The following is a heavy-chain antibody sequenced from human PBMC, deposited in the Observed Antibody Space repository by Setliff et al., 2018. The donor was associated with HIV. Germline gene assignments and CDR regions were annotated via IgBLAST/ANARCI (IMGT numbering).Heavy chain of an antibody. CDR1: GFSVSRKY. J-gene: IGHJ4*02. Sequence: QPGGSLRLSCAASGFSVSRKYMSWVRQAPGKGLEWVSVIYSAGSIFYADSVKGRFTISRDIFKNTLYLQMDSLRAEDTGVYYCAREDLGGAPDYWGQGTLVTVSS. CDR2: IYSAGSI. V-gene: IGHV3-66*01. CDR3: AREDLGGAPDY. D-gene: IGHD3-16*01.